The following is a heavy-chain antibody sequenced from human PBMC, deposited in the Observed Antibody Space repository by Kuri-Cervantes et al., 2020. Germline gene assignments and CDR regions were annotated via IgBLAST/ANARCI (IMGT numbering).Heavy chain of an antibody. J-gene: IGHJ4*02. D-gene: IGHD3-3*01. Sequence: GGSLRLSCAASGFSFSNYSMSWVRQAPGKGLEWVGRIKSKTDGGTTDYAAPVKGRFTISRDDSKNTLYLQMNSLRAEDTAVYYCAKSDATTYYDFWSGYYSGFDYWGQGTLVTVSS. CDR2: IKSKTDGGTT. CDR1: GFSFSNYS. CDR3: AKSDATTYYDFWSGYYSGFDY. V-gene: IGHV3-15*01.